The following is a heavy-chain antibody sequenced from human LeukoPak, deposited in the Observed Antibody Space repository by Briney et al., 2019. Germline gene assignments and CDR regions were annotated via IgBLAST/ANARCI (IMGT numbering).Heavy chain of an antibody. CDR1: GFTFSSYA. Sequence: PGGSLRLSCAASGFTFSSYAMSWVRQAPGKGLEWVSAISGSGGNTYYADSVKGRFTISRDNAKNSLYLQMNSLRAEDTAVYYCAGEGYGDHDGDYWGQGTLVTVSS. CDR2: ISGSGGNT. V-gene: IGHV3-23*01. D-gene: IGHD4-17*01. CDR3: AGEGYGDHDGDY. J-gene: IGHJ4*02.